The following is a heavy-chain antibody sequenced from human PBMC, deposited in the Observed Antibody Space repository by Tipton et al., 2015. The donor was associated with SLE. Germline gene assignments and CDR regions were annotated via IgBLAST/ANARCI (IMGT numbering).Heavy chain of an antibody. CDR2: IYTNENN. D-gene: IGHD4-11*01. V-gene: IGHV4-4*07. Sequence: TLSLTCTVSGGYISSYYLSWIRQPAGGGLVWIGRIYTNENNNYNPSLKSRVTMSVDASKTHFPLKLISVTAADTAVYYCAREFLNPVTTVHYYFDLWGRGTLVTVTS. J-gene: IGHJ2*01. CDR1: GGYISSYY. CDR3: AREFLNPVTTVHYYFDL.